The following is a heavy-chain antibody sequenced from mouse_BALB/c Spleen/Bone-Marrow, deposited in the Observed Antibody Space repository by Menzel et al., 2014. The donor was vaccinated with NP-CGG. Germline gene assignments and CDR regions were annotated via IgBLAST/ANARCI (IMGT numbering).Heavy chain of an antibody. Sequence: EVKLMESGGGLVQPGGSLRLSCATSGFTFTDYYMSWVRQPPGKALEWLGFIRNKANGYTTEYSASVKGRFTISRDNSQSILYLQMNTLRPEDSATYYCVRDDSDPLDYWGQGTSVTVSS. V-gene: IGHV7-3*02. J-gene: IGHJ4*01. CDR3: VRDDSDPLDY. CDR2: IRNKANGYTT. CDR1: GFTFTDYY. D-gene: IGHD3-1*01.